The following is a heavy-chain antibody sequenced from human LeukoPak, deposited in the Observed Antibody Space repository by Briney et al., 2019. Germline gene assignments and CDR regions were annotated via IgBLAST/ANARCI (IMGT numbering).Heavy chain of an antibody. Sequence: GGSLRLSCAASGFTFSSYAMSWVRQAPGKGLEWVSAISGSGGSTYYADSVKGRFTISRDNSKNTLYLQMNSLRAEDTAVYYCAKGFDLTGYYTAGFDYWGQGTLVTVSS. V-gene: IGHV3-23*01. D-gene: IGHD3-9*01. CDR2: ISGSGGST. CDR3: AKGFDLTGYYTAGFDY. J-gene: IGHJ4*02. CDR1: GFTFSSYA.